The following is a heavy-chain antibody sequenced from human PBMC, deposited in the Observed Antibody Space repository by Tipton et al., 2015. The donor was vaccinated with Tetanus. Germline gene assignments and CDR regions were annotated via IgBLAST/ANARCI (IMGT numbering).Heavy chain of an antibody. CDR3: ARGSGWADF. Sequence: LRLSCTVSHGPISSYYWSWIRQPAGKGLEWIGHISNGNPDYSPSLKNRVTLSVDLSKNEFSLKLRSVTAADTGVYYCARGSGWADFWGQGTQVTVSS. V-gene: IGHV4-4*07. CDR1: HGPISSYY. CDR2: ISNGNP. D-gene: IGHD6-19*01. J-gene: IGHJ4*02.